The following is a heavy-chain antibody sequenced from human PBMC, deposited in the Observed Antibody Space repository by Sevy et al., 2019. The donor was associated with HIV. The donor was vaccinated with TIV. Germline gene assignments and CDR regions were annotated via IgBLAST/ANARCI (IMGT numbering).Heavy chain of an antibody. Sequence: ASVKVSCKTSGYIFTSTGICWVRQAPGQGLEWMAWISTYNGNTKYVEKLQGRVTLTTDTSTTTAYMELRSLTPDETAGYYCARGGEGGEDVWGQGTTVTVSS. CDR1: GYIFTSTG. CDR3: ARGGEGGEDV. CDR2: ISTYNGNT. J-gene: IGHJ6*02. V-gene: IGHV1-18*01. D-gene: IGHD3-16*01.